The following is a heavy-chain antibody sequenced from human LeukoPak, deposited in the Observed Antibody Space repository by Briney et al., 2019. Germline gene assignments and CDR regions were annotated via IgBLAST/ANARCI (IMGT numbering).Heavy chain of an antibody. CDR1: GGSISSSSYY. CDR3: ARETSQKGAHYMDV. CDR2: IYYSGST. Sequence: PSETLSLTCTVSGGSISSSSYYWGWIRQPPGKGLDWIGSIYYSGSTYYNPSLKSRVTISVDTSKNQFSLKLSSVTAADTAVYYCARETSQKGAHYMDVWGKGTTVTISS. J-gene: IGHJ6*03. V-gene: IGHV4-39*07. D-gene: IGHD3-16*01.